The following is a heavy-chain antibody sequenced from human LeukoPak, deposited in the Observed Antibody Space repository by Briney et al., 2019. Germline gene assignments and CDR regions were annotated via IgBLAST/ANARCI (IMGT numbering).Heavy chain of an antibody. CDR1: GFTFSSYA. V-gene: IGHV3-64*01. Sequence: GGSLRLSCAASGFTFSSYAMHWVRQAPGEGLEYVSAISSNGGSTYYANSVKGRFTISRDNSKNTLYLQMGSLRAEDMAVYYCARDRWDIVVVPAANFRSGHYSGSPPNYYYYMDVWGKGTTVTVSS. D-gene: IGHD2-2*01. CDR3: ARDRWDIVVVPAANFRSGHYSGSPPNYYYYMDV. J-gene: IGHJ6*03. CDR2: ISSNGGST.